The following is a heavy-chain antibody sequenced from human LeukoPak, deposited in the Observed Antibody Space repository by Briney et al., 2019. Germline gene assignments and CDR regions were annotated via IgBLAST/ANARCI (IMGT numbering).Heavy chain of an antibody. CDR1: GFKFSNYW. D-gene: IGHD1-26*01. CDR2: IKQDGSEK. Sequence: GGSLRLSCAASGFKFSNYWMSWVRQAPGKGLEWVANIKQDGSEKNYVDSVKGRFTISRDNSKNTLYLQMNSLRAEDTAVYYCANGNEWELQDYWGQGTLVTVSS. V-gene: IGHV3-7*01. J-gene: IGHJ4*02. CDR3: ANGNEWELQDY.